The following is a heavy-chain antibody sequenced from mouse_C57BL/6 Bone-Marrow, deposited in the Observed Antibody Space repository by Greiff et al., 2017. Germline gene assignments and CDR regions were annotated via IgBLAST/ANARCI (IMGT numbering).Heavy chain of an antibody. D-gene: IGHD1-1*01. V-gene: IGHV5-9*01. J-gene: IGHJ1*03. CDR2: ISGGGGNT. Sequence: EVQRVESGGGLVKPGGSLKLSCAASGFTFSSYTMSWVRQTPEKRLQWVAAISGGGGNTYYPDSVKGRFTNSRDNDKNILYLQMSSLRSEDTDLYYCSRQITTVLATKYFDVWGTGTTVTVSS. CDR1: GFTFSSYT. CDR3: SRQITTVLATKYFDV.